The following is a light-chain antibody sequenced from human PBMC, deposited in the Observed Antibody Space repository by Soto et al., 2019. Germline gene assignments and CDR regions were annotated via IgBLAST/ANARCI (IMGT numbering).Light chain of an antibody. J-gene: IGLJ1*01. CDR2: EVS. CDR3: CSYAGGRIHDV. CDR1: SSDVGNYNL. Sequence: QSALTQPASVSGSPGQSITISCTGTSSDVGNYNLVSWYQQHPGKAPKLMIYEVSKRPSGVYDRFSGSKSGNTASLTISGLQAEDEADYYCCSYAGGRIHDVFGTGTKVTVL. V-gene: IGLV2-23*02.